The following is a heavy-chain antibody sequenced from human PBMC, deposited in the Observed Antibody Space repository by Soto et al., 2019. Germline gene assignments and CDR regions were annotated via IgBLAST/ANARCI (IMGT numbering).Heavy chain of an antibody. D-gene: IGHD5-12*01. Sequence: SETLSLTCTVSGGSISSSSYYWGWIRQPPGKGLEWIGSIYYSGSTYYNPSLKSRVTISVDTSKNQFSLKLSSVTAADTAVYYCARQANIVAKIPHLRLFAYWGQGALVPVSS. CDR1: GGSISSSSYY. CDR3: ARQANIVAKIPHLRLFAY. CDR2: IYYSGST. V-gene: IGHV4-39*01. J-gene: IGHJ4*02.